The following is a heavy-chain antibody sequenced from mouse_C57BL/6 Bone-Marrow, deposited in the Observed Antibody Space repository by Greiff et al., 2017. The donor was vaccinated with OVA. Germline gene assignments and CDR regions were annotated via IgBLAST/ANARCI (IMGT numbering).Heavy chain of an antibody. CDR3: ARGSRTGYFDV. D-gene: IGHD1-1*01. V-gene: IGHV5-4*01. J-gene: IGHJ1*03. Sequence: EVQLVESGGGLVKPGGSLKLSCAASGFTFSSYAMSWVRQTPEKRLEWVATISDGGSYTYSPDNVKGRFTISRYNAKNNLHLKMSHLEAEDTAMYYCARGSRTGYFDVWGTGTTVTVSS. CDR2: ISDGGSYT. CDR1: GFTFSSYA.